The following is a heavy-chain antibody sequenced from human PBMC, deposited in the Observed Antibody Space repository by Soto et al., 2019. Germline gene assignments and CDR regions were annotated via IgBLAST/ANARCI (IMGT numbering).Heavy chain of an antibody. CDR3: ARVSVVITLFRPYYVMDV. V-gene: IGHV1-18*01. D-gene: IGHD3-22*01. CDR2: ISAYNGNT. J-gene: IGHJ6*02. CDR1: GYTFTNYG. Sequence: QVHLVQSGAEVKKPGASVKVSCKASGYTFTNYGIPWVRQAPGQGLEWMGWISAYNGNTNYAQKLQGRVTMTTDTSTSTAYMELRSLRSDDTAVYYCARVSVVITLFRPYYVMDVWGQGTTVTVSS.